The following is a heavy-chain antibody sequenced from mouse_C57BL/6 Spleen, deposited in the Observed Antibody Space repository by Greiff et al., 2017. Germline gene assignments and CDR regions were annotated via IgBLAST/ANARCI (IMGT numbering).Heavy chain of an antibody. CDR2: ISSGGDYI. J-gene: IGHJ4*01. D-gene: IGHD2-12*01. V-gene: IGHV5-9-1*02. Sequence: EVKLVESGEGLVKPGGSLKLSCAASGFTFSSYAMSWVRQTPEKRLEWVAYISSGGDYIYYADTVKGRFTISRDNARNTLYLQMSSLKSEDTAMYYCTRDRDYTANGGYYAMDYWGQGTSVTVSS. CDR1: GFTFSSYA. CDR3: TRDRDYTANGGYYAMDY.